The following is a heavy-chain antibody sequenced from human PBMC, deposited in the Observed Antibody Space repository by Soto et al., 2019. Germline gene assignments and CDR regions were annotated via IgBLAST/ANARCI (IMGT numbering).Heavy chain of an antibody. CDR3: ARGLRYFDWTFDY. V-gene: IGHV1-2*04. CDR1: GYTFTGYY. J-gene: IGHJ4*02. D-gene: IGHD3-9*01. CDR2: INPNSGGT. Sequence: GASVKVSCKASGYTFTGYYMHWVRQAPGQGLEWMGWINPNSGGTNYAQKFQGWVTMTRDTSISTAYMELSRLRSDDTAVYYCARGLRYFDWTFDYWGQGTLVTVSS.